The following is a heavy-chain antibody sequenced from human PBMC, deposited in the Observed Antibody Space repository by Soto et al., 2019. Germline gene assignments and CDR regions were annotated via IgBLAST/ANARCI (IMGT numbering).Heavy chain of an antibody. J-gene: IGHJ6*02. V-gene: IGHV4-4*07. D-gene: IGHD3-3*01. Sequence: PSETMSLTCTVSGGSISIYYWSWIRQPAGKGLEWIGRIYTSGSTNYNPSLKSRVTMSVDTSKNQFSLKLSSVTAADTAVYYCARDWEGPLXFLEWPHLYYYYYGMDVWGQGTTVTVSS. CDR2: IYTSGST. CDR1: GGSISIYY. CDR3: ARDWEGPLXFLEWPHLYYYYYGMDV.